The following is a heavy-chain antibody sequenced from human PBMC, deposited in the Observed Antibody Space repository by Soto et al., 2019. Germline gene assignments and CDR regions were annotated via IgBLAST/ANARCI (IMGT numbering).Heavy chain of an antibody. CDR3: ARHEATYYNFYGMDV. Sequence: ESLKISCKSYGYSFTTYWIAWVRQMPGKGLEWMGSIHPGESDTRYSPSFQGQVTISADRSITTAYLQWSSLKASDTATYYCARHEATYYNFYGMDVWGQGTTVTVS. J-gene: IGHJ6*02. CDR1: GYSFTTYW. V-gene: IGHV5-51*01. CDR2: IHPGESDT.